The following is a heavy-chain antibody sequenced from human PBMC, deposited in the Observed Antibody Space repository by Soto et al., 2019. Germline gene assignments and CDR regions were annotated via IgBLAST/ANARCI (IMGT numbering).Heavy chain of an antibody. J-gene: IGHJ4*02. CDR2: ITPSSTYM. V-gene: IGHV3-21*01. CDR1: GFTFKTYS. Sequence: GGSLRLSCSTSGFTFKTYSMNWVRQAPAKGLEWVSSITPSSTYMYYADSVKGRFTISRDNAQNSVYLQMNSLRAEDTAVYYCGGGVRLFAFWGKGTVVTVSP. CDR3: GGGVRLFAF. D-gene: IGHD3-3*01.